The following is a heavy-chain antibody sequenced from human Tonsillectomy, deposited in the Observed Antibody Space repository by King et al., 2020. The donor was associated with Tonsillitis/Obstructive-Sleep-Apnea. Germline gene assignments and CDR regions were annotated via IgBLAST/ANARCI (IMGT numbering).Heavy chain of an antibody. CDR2: IYYSGST. D-gene: IGHD2-2*01. CDR3: ARGGVPGERDWFDP. CDR1: GGSISSGGYY. Sequence: VQLQESGPGLVKPSQTLSLTCTVSGGSISSGGYYWSWIRQHPGKGLEWIGYIYYSGSTYYNPSLKSRVTISVDTSKNQFSLKLSSVTAADTAVYYCARGGVPGERDWFDPWGQGTLVTVSS. V-gene: IGHV4-31*03. J-gene: IGHJ5*02.